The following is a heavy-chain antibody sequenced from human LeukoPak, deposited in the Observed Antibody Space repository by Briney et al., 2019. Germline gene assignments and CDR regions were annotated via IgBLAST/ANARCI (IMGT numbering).Heavy chain of an antibody. Sequence: SETLSLTCTVSGGSISSHYWSWIRQPPGKGLEWIGYIYYSGSTNYNPSLKSRVTISVDTSKNQFSLKLSSVTAADTAVYYCARLAGNRNPYYYMDVWGKGTTVTVSS. D-gene: IGHD1-14*01. CDR1: GGSISSHY. V-gene: IGHV4-59*11. CDR2: IYYSGST. J-gene: IGHJ6*03. CDR3: ARLAGNRNPYYYMDV.